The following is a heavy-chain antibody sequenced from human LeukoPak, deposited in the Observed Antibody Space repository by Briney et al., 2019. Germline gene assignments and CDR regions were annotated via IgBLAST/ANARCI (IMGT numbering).Heavy chain of an antibody. Sequence: PGGSLRLSCATSGFTFRSHAMHWVRQSPGKGLEWVAQIWYDGSNKYYADSVKGRFSVSRDNSKNTLYLQMNSLRVEDTAVYYCARGRAVAEDFDYWGQGTLVTVSS. V-gene: IGHV3-33*01. D-gene: IGHD6-19*01. CDR1: GFTFRSHA. CDR3: ARGRAVAEDFDY. CDR2: IWYDGSNK. J-gene: IGHJ4*02.